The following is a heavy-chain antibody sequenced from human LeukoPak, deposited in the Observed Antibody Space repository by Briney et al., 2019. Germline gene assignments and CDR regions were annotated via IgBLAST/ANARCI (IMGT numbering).Heavy chain of an antibody. CDR1: GGSFSGYY. CDR3: ARGPGYYYGAGEDY. Sequence: PSETLYLTCAVYGGSFSGYYWSWIRQPPGKGLEWIGEINHSGSTNYNPSLKSRVTISVDTSKNQFSLKLSSVTAADTAKYYCARGPGYYYGAGEDYWGQGTLVTVSS. D-gene: IGHD3-10*01. CDR2: INHSGST. J-gene: IGHJ4*02. V-gene: IGHV4-34*01.